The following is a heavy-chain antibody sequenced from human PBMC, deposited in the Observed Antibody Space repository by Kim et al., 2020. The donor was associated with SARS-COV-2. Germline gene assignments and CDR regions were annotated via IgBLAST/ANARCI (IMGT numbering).Heavy chain of an antibody. V-gene: IGHV1-3*01. CDR3: ARDPETVVGATWSDGLDV. J-gene: IGHJ6*02. Sequence: ASVKVSCKASGFKFTEYGMHWVRQAPGQRLEWMGWSNAGRGDTRYSEKFQGRAAITRDTSAIPVHLEVNGLTSEDTAVYYCARDPETVVGATWSDGLDVWGQGTTVTGPS. D-gene: IGHD1-26*01. CDR1: GFKFTEYG. CDR2: SNAGRGDT.